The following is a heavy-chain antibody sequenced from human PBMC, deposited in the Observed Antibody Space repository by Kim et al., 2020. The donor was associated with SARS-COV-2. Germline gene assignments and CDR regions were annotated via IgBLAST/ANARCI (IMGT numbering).Heavy chain of an antibody. D-gene: IGHD6-19*01. CDR3: ARNDKQWLVPSMDV. Sequence: ASVKVSCKASGYTFTSYGISWVRQAPGQGLEWMGWISAYNGNTNYAQKLQGRVTMTTDTSTSTAYMELRSLRSDDTAVYYCARNDKQWLVPSMDVWGQGTTVTVSS. J-gene: IGHJ6*02. CDR1: GYTFTSYG. V-gene: IGHV1-18*01. CDR2: ISAYNGNT.